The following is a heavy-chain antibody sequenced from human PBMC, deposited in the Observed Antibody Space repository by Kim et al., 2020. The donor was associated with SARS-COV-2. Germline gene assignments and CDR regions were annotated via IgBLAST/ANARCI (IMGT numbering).Heavy chain of an antibody. Sequence: SETLSLTCTVSGGSISSSSYYWGWIRQPPGKGLEWIGSIYYSGSTYYNPSLKSRVTISVDTSKNQFSLKLSSVTAADTALYYCARRGYDILTGYYYYGMDVWGQGTTVTVSS. CDR1: GGSISSSSYY. CDR2: IYYSGST. V-gene: IGHV4-39*01. J-gene: IGHJ6*02. D-gene: IGHD3-9*01. CDR3: ARRGYDILTGYYYYGMDV.